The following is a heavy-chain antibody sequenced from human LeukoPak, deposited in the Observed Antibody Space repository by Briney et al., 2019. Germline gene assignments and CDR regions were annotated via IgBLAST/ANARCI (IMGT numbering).Heavy chain of an antibody. J-gene: IGHJ6*02. V-gene: IGHV3-33*08. Sequence: GGSLRLSCAASGFDFNNYVMHWVRQAPGKGLEWVAVIWYDGSNKYYADSVKGRFTISRDNSKNTLYLQMNSLRAEDTAVYYCAREAYYDFWSGYFTPYYYYYGMDVWGQGTTVTVSS. CDR3: AREAYYDFWSGYFTPYYYYYGMDV. CDR1: GFDFNNYV. D-gene: IGHD3-3*01. CDR2: IWYDGSNK.